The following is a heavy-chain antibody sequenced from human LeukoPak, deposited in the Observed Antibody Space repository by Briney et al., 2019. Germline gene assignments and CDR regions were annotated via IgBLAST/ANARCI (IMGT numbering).Heavy chain of an antibody. J-gene: IGHJ6*03. D-gene: IGHD1-1*01. Sequence: GGSLRLSCAASGFTFSSYSMNWVRQAPGKGLEWVSFISSSSSYIYYADSVKGRFTISRDNAKNSLYLQMNSLRAEDTAVYYCARDKAGTPPYYYYCMDVWGKGTTVTVSS. CDR3: ARDKAGTPPYYYYCMDV. V-gene: IGHV3-21*01. CDR2: ISSSSSYI. CDR1: GFTFSSYS.